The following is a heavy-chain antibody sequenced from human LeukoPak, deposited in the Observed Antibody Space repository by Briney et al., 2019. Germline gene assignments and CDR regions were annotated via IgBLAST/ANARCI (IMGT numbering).Heavy chain of an antibody. CDR1: GYTLTELS. Sequence: ASVKVSCKVSGYTLTELSMHWVRRAPGKGLEWMGGFDPEDGETIYAQKFQGRVTMTEDTSTDTAYMELSSLRSEDTAVYYCAREVYDSSGYANFDYWGQGTLVTVSS. D-gene: IGHD3-22*01. V-gene: IGHV1-24*01. CDR3: AREVYDSSGYANFDY. CDR2: FDPEDGET. J-gene: IGHJ4*02.